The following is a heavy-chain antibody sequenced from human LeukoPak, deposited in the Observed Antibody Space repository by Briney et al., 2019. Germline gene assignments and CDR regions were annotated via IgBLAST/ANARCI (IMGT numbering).Heavy chain of an antibody. D-gene: IGHD3-22*01. J-gene: IGHJ4*02. Sequence: GESLKISCKGFGYNFATYWIVWVRQMPGRGLEWMGIIYPGDSDTIYSPSFQGQVTISADKSTSTAHLQWSSLKASDTAMYYCARRGYYDSSGYYNFDYWGQGTLVTVSS. CDR1: GYNFATYW. V-gene: IGHV5-51*01. CDR2: IYPGDSDT. CDR3: ARRGYYDSSGYYNFDY.